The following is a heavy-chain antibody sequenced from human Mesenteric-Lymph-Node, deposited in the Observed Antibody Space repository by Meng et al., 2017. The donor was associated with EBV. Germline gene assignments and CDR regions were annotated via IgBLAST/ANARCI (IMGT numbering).Heavy chain of an antibody. J-gene: IGHJ4*02. D-gene: IGHD1-26*01. CDR1: WVSLSTSGVG. CDR2: IYWDDDQ. Sequence: QITLKESGPTLGKPTQTLTLTSTISWVSLSTSGVGVGWIRQPPGKALEWLALIYWDDDQRYSPSLKSRLTITKDTSKNQVVLTMTNMDPVDTATYYCAHGQARGAFDYWGQGTLVTVSS. V-gene: IGHV2-5*02. CDR3: AHGQARGAFDY.